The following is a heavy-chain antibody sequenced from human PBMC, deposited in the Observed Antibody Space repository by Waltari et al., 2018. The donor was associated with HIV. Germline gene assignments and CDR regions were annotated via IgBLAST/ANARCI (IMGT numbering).Heavy chain of an antibody. D-gene: IGHD1-26*01. J-gene: IGHJ4*02. CDR1: GYTSINYA. CDR3: ARAREWELLYPIDY. CDR2: INTNTGNP. V-gene: IGHV7-4-1*02. Sequence: QVQLVQSGSELKKPGASVKVSCKDSGYTSINYAMNWVRQAAGQGLEWMGWINTNTGNPTYAQGFTGLFVFSWDTAVSTAYLQSSSLKTEDTAVYYCARAREWELLYPIDYWGQGTLVTVS.